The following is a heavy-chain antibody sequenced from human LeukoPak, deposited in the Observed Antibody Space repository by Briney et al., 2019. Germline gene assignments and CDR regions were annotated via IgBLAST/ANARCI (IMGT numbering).Heavy chain of an antibody. Sequence: GGSLRLSCAASGFTFSSYGMHWVRQAPGKGLEWVAVIWYDGSKKYYADSVKGRFTISRDNSKNTLYLQVNSLRAEDTAVYYCARDSDRDYFDYWGQGTLVTVSS. CDR2: IWYDGSKK. CDR3: ARDSDRDYFDY. V-gene: IGHV3-33*01. J-gene: IGHJ4*02. CDR1: GFTFSSYG.